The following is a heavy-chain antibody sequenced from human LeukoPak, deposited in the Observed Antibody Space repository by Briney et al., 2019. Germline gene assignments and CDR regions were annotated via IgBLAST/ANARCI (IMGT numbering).Heavy chain of an antibody. J-gene: IGHJ4*02. CDR2: INPKSGGT. CDR1: GYTFPGYY. D-gene: IGHD3-9*01. Sequence: ASVKVSCKASGYTFPGYYMHWVRQAPGQGLEWMGWINPKSGGTNYAQKFQGRVTMTRDTSISTAYMELSRLRSDDTAVYYCAREPPYDISTGYHFDYWGQGTLVTVSS. V-gene: IGHV1-2*02. CDR3: AREPPYDISTGYHFDY.